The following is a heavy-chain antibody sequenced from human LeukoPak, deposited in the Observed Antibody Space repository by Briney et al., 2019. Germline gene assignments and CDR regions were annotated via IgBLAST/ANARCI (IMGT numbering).Heavy chain of an antibody. Sequence: GGSLRLSCVGSGFPITNYWMTWVRQAPGKGLEWVSAISGSGGSPYYADSVKGRFTISRDNSKNTLYLQMNSLRAEDTAVYYCAKDLRDWLDLYGMDVWGQGTTVTVSS. CDR2: ISGSGGSP. CDR1: GFPITNYW. J-gene: IGHJ6*02. D-gene: IGHD3/OR15-3a*01. CDR3: AKDLRDWLDLYGMDV. V-gene: IGHV3-23*01.